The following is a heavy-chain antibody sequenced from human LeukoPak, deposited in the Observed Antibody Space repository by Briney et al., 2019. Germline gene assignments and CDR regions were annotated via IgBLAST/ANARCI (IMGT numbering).Heavy chain of an antibody. J-gene: IGHJ3*02. CDR3: ARARSSYGYGDAFDI. V-gene: IGHV3-30*04. Sequence: PGGSLRLSCAASGFTFSTYAMHWVRQAPGKGLEGGAVISYDGSSKYYADSVKGRFTISRDNSKNTLYLQMNSLRAEDTAVYYCARARSSYGYGDAFDIWGQGTMVTVSS. D-gene: IGHD5-18*01. CDR2: ISYDGSSK. CDR1: GFTFSTYA.